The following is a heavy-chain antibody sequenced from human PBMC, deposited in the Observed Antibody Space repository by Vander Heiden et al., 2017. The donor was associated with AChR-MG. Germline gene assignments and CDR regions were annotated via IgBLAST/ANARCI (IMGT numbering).Heavy chain of an antibody. J-gene: IGHJ3*02. CDR3: AKDPRSRAFNI. CDR1: GVTFSSYA. V-gene: IGHV3-23*01. Sequence: EVQLLEPGGGLVQPGGSLRPSCAASGVTFSSYARSWVHQGPGKGVKGVAAIGRSGGSTYEADSVKGGFTISRDNAKKTLYLQINSLSAEDTAVYYCAKDPRSRAFNIWGQGTMVTVSS. CDR2: IGRSGGST.